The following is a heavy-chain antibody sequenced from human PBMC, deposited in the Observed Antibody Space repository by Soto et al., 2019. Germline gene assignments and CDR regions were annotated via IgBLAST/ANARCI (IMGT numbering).Heavy chain of an antibody. CDR2: ISDSGSST. J-gene: IGHJ4*02. V-gene: IGHV3-23*01. CDR3: AKDLPVSSIVYYFDY. D-gene: IGHD3-16*01. CDR1: GFTFSSYA. Sequence: GGPLRLCCAASGFTFSSYAMNWVRQAPGKGLEWVSAISDSGSSTYYAASVKGRSTLSRDNSQNMLFLQMTSLRVEDTAVYYCAKDLPVSSIVYYFDYWGQGAQVTVSS.